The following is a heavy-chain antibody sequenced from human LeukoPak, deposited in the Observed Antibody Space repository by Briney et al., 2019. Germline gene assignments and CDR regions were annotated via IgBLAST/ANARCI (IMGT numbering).Heavy chain of an antibody. J-gene: IGHJ4*02. CDR3: ARVRQIWLRDFDY. Sequence: PSETLSLTCTVSGGSISSSSYYWGWIRQPPGKGLEWIGSIYHSGSTHYNPSLKSRVTTSVDTSKNQFSLKLSSVTAADTAVYYCARVRQIWLRDFDYWGQGTLVIVSS. V-gene: IGHV4-39*07. CDR2: IYHSGST. CDR1: GGSISSSSYY. D-gene: IGHD5-18*01.